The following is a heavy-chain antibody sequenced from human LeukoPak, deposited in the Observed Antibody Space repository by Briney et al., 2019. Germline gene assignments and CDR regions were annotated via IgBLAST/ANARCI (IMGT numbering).Heavy chain of an antibody. CDR2: ISGSGGST. D-gene: IGHD6-13*01. CDR1: GFTFSSYA. CDR3: AKLHYSSSWYDY. J-gene: IGHJ4*02. V-gene: IGHV3-23*01. Sequence: GGSLRLSCAASGFTFSSYAMSWVRQAPGKGLEWVSAISGSGGSTYYADSVKGRFTISRDNSKNTLYLQMNSLRAEDTAVHYCAKLHYSSSWYDYWGQGTLVTVSS.